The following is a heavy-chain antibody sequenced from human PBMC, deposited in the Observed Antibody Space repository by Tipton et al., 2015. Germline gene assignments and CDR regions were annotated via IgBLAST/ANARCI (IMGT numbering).Heavy chain of an antibody. V-gene: IGHV4-34*01. CDR2: INHSGNT. J-gene: IGHJ3*02. D-gene: IGHD3-10*01. Sequence: TLSLTCALYGESFSGYFWSWIRQPPEKGLEYIGEINHSGNTNYNPSLKSRVTISVDTSKNQFSLKLSSVTAADTAVYFCARDLGFGESLDAFDIWGQGTMVTVSS. CDR3: ARDLGFGESLDAFDI. CDR1: GESFSGYF.